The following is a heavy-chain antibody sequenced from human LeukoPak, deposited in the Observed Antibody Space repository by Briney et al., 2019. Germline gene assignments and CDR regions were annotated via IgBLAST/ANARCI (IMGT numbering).Heavy chain of an antibody. V-gene: IGHV3-66*02. CDR1: GFTVSSNY. J-gene: IGHJ4*02. CDR2: IYSGGST. D-gene: IGHD1-26*01. Sequence: PGGSLRLSCAASGFTVSSNYMSWVRQAPGKGLEWVSVIYSGGSTYYADSVKGRFTISRDNSKNTLYLQMNSLRTEDTAVYYCARESLGGSSFDYWGQGTLVTVSS. CDR3: ARESLGGSSFDY.